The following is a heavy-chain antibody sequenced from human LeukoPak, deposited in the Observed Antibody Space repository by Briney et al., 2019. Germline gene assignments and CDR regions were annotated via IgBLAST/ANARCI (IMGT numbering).Heavy chain of an antibody. D-gene: IGHD3-22*01. CDR2: ISGSGGST. J-gene: IGHJ4*02. CDR1: GFTFSSQA. V-gene: IGHV3-23*01. Sequence: PPGGSLGLSCAASGFTFSSQAMSWVRQAPGKGLEWVSAISGSGGSTYYADSVKGRFTISRDNSKRTLYLQMNSLRAEDTAVYDCAKDRDLWDDSSGSPDYWGQGTLVTVSS. CDR3: AKDRDLWDDSSGSPDY.